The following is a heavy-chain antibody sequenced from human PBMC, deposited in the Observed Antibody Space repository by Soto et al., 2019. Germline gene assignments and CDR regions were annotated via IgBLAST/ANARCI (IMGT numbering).Heavy chain of an antibody. J-gene: IGHJ4*02. D-gene: IGHD2-21*02. CDR2: IYYSGST. Sequence: QVQLQESGPGLVKPSETLSLTCTVSGDSISNYFWSWIRQPPGKGLEWIGDIYYSGSTNYNPSLTSRVTISVDTSKNQFALKLSSVTAADTAVYYCARVGYCGGDCSFPDYWGQGTLVTVSS. CDR1: GDSISNYF. CDR3: ARVGYCGGDCSFPDY. V-gene: IGHV4-59*01.